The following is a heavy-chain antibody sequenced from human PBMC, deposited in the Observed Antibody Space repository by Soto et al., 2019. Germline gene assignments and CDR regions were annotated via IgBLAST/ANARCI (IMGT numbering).Heavy chain of an antibody. D-gene: IGHD1-26*01. CDR2: ISHDGSYK. CDR1: VFSFTTYV. J-gene: IGHJ3*02. CDR3: AKGLLAIVGTTLPRDAFNI. Sequence: GWSLRLSCASSVFSFTTYVMHWVRQAPGKGLEWVAVISHDGSYKYYGDAVKGRFTISRDTSKNAVYLEMNSLRPEDTAVYYCAKGLLAIVGTTLPRDAFNIWGQGTMVTVSS. V-gene: IGHV3-30*18.